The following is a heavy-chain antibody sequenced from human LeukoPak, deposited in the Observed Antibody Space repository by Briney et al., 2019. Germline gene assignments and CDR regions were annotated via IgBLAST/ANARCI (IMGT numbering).Heavy chain of an antibody. D-gene: IGHD2-15*01. CDR1: GFTFSNYC. Sequence: GGSLRLSCAASGFTFSNYCMHWVRQAPGKGLEWVSSISPSSSYMYYADSVKGLITISRDNTKNPLYLQMNSLKAEDTAVYYCARATWDSWGQGALVTVSS. J-gene: IGHJ4*02. V-gene: IGHV3-21*01. CDR3: ARATWDS. CDR2: ISPSSSYM.